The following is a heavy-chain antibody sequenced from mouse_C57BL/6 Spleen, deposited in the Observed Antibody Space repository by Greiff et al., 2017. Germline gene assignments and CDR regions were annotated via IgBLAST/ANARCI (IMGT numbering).Heavy chain of an antibody. J-gene: IGHJ1*03. Sequence: EVQGVESGGGLVKPGGSLKLSCAASGFTFSDYAMHWVRQAPEQGLEWVAYISSGSSTIYYADTVKGRFTFARENAKNTLFLQMISLRTEATAMYSGAMDYYGSSYWYFDVWGTGTTVTVSS. CDR1: GFTFSDYA. D-gene: IGHD1-1*01. CDR2: ISSGSSTI. V-gene: IGHV5-17*01. CDR3: AMDYYGSSYWYFDV.